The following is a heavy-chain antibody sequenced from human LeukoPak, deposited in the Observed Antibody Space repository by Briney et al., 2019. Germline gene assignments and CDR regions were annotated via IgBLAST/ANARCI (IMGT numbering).Heavy chain of an antibody. D-gene: IGHD4-23*01. CDR1: GFTFSSYS. J-gene: IGHJ4*02. CDR2: ISSSSSYI. CDR3: ARELTTVVTQDADY. V-gene: IGHV3-21*01. Sequence: PGGSLRLSCAASGFTFSSYSMNWVRQAPGKGLEWFSSISSSSSYIYYADSVKGRFTISRDNAKNSLYLQMNSLRAEDTAVYYCARELTTVVTQDADYWGQGTLVTVSS.